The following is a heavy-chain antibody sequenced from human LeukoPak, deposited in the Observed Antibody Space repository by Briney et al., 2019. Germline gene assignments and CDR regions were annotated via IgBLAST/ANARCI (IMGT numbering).Heavy chain of an antibody. CDR1: GFTFSSYE. D-gene: IGHD4-17*01. Sequence: RGGSLRLSCAASGFTFSSYEMNSVRQAPGKGLERGSYISSSGSTIYYADSVKGRFTISRDNAKNSLYLQMNSLRAEDTAVYYCARVLSYGDYGYYYYYMDVWGKGTTVTISS. CDR3: ARVLSYGDYGYYYYYMDV. V-gene: IGHV3-48*03. J-gene: IGHJ6*03. CDR2: ISSSGSTI.